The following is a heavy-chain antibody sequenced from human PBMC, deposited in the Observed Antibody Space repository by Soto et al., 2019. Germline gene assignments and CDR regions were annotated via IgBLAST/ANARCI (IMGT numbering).Heavy chain of an antibody. V-gene: IGHV3-23*01. CDR1: GFTFSSYA. J-gene: IGHJ6*01. Sequence: EVQLLESGGGLVQPGGSLRLSCAASGFTFSSYAMSWVRQAPGKGLEWVSAISGSGGSTYYADSVKGRFTISRDNSKNTLYLQMNSLRAEDTAVYYCAKDPHLNWNRCYYGMDVWGQGTTGNVSS. D-gene: IGHD1-20*01. CDR2: ISGSGGST. CDR3: AKDPHLNWNRCYYGMDV.